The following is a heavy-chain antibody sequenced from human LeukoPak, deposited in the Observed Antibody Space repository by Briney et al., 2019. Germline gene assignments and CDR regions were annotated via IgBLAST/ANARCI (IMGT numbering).Heavy chain of an antibody. CDR3: ARDSIQLWTYYFDY. CDR2: ISSSGSTI. CDR1: GFTFSSYE. J-gene: IGHJ4*02. Sequence: GGSLRLSCAASGFTFSSYEMNWVRQAPGKGLEWVSYISSSGSTIDYADSVKGRLTISRDNAKNSLYLQMNSLRAEDTAVYYCARDSIQLWTYYFDYWGQGTLVTVSS. V-gene: IGHV3-48*03. D-gene: IGHD5-18*01.